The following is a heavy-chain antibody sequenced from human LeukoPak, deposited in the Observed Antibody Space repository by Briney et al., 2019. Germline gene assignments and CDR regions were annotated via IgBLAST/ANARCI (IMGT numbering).Heavy chain of an antibody. CDR2: MNPNSGNT. V-gene: IGHV1-8*01. J-gene: IGHJ5*02. CDR3: ARGRNIVVVPAAKFRRFDP. D-gene: IGHD2-2*01. CDR1: GYTFTSYD. Sequence: ASVKASCKASGYTFTSYDINWVRQATGQGLEWMGWMNPNSGNTGYAQKFQGRVTMTRNTSISTAYMELSSLRSEDTAVYYCARGRNIVVVPAAKFRRFDPWGQGTLVTVSS.